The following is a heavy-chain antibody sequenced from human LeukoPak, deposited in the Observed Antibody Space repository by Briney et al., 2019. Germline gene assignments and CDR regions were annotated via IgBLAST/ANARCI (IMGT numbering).Heavy chain of an antibody. D-gene: IGHD3-22*01. Sequence: GGSLRLSCAASGFTFSSYSMNWVRQAPGKGLEWVSSISSSSSTIYYADSVKGRFTISRDNAKNSLYLQMNSLRAEDTAVYYCARERYYYDSSGSSFDYWGQGTLVTVSS. CDR3: ARERYYYDSSGSSFDY. CDR1: GFTFSSYS. CDR2: ISSSSSTI. V-gene: IGHV3-48*01. J-gene: IGHJ4*02.